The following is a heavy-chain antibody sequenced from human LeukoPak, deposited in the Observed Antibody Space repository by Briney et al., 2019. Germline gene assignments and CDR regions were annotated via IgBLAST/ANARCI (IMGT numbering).Heavy chain of an antibody. Sequence: GGSLRLSCAASGFTFSSYSMNWVRQAPGKGLEWVSYISSSSSTIYYADSVKGRFTISRDNAKNSLYLQMNSLRAEDTAVYYCAREPYYYDSSGYYSDAFDIWGQGTMVTVSS. CDR1: GFTFSSYS. CDR3: AREPYYYDSSGYYSDAFDI. D-gene: IGHD3-22*01. J-gene: IGHJ3*02. CDR2: ISSSSSTI. V-gene: IGHV3-48*04.